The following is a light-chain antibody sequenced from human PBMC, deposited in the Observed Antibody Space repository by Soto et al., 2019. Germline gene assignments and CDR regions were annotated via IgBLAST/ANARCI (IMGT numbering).Light chain of an antibody. V-gene: IGKV3-15*01. CDR2: VAS. J-gene: IGKJ4*01. CDR3: QQYNVWPLT. Sequence: EIVMTQSPATLSVSPGERATLSCRASQSVSSNLAWYQQKPGQTPKLLIYVASTRAAGIPARFSGSRSGTEFNLTISSLQSEDFAVYYCQQYNVWPLTFGGGTKVEFK. CDR1: QSVSSN.